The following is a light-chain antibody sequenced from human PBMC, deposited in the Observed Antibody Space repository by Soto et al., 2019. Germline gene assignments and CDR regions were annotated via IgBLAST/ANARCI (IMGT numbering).Light chain of an antibody. CDR1: QSVSSSY. V-gene: IGKV3-20*01. J-gene: IGKJ1*01. CDR3: QQYGRSPRT. Sequence: EIVLTQSPGTLSLSPGERATLSCRASQSVSSSYLAWYQQKPGQAPRLLIYGASSRATGIPDRFSGSGSGTDFPLTISRLEPEDFAVYYCQQYGRSPRTFGQGTKVEI. CDR2: GAS.